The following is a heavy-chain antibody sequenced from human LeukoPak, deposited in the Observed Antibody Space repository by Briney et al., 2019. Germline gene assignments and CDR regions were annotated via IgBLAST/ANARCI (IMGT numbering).Heavy chain of an antibody. CDR1: GGSISSDSYY. J-gene: IGHJ2*01. CDR3: ARRSGNDWYFDL. V-gene: IGHV4-39*01. Sequence: SSETLSLTCTVSGGSISSDSYYWGWIRQPPGKGLEWIGTIYYSGSTYYNPSLKSRVTISVDTSKNQCSLKLSSVTAADTAVYYCARRSGNDWYFDLWGRGILVSVSS. D-gene: IGHD3-10*01. CDR2: IYYSGST.